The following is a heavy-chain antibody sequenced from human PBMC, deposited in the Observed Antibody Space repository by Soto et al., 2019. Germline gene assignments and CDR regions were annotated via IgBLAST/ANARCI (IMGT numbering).Heavy chain of an antibody. CDR1: GGTFGSYA. Sequence: ASVKVSCKASGGTFGSYAISWVRQAPGQRLEWMGWINAGNGNTKYSQKFQGRVTMTRNNSISTAYMELSSLRSEDAAVYYCARAGISPDDAFDIWGQGTMVTVSS. J-gene: IGHJ3*02. D-gene: IGHD3-16*02. CDR3: ARAGISPDDAFDI. CDR2: INAGNGNT. V-gene: IGHV1-8*02.